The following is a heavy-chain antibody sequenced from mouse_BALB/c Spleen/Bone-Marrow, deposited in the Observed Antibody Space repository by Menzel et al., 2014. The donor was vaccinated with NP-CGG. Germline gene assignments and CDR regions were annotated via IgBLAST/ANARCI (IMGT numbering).Heavy chain of an antibody. Sequence: QVQLQQSGAELMKPGASVKISCKATGYTFSSYWIEWVKQRPGHGLEWIGEILPGSGSTNYNEKFKGKATFTADTSSNTACMRLSSLSSEGSAVYHCARGGGGGGYWYFDVWGAGTTVTVSS. CDR1: GYTFSSYW. J-gene: IGHJ1*01. V-gene: IGHV1-9*01. CDR3: ARGGGGGGYWYFDV. CDR2: ILPGSGST.